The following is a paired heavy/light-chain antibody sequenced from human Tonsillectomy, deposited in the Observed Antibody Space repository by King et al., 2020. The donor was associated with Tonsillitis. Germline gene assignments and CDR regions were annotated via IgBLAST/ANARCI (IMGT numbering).Light chain of an antibody. Sequence: SYELTQPPSVSVSPGQTAMITCSGDALPNQFAYWYQQKPGQAPVLVIYKDMERPSGIPERFSGSSSGTTVTLTISGVQAEDEADYYCQSADSSGTWVFGGGTKLTVL. J-gene: IGLJ3*02. CDR3: QSADSSGTWV. V-gene: IGLV3-25*02. CDR1: ALPNQF. CDR2: KDM.
Heavy chain of an antibody. J-gene: IGHJ4*02. V-gene: IGHV3-30-3*01. CDR1: AFTFRSYA. Sequence: QVQLVESGGGVVQPGRSLRLSCAASAFTFRSYAMHWVRQAPGKGLEWVAVISYDGSNKYYADSVKGRFTISRDNSKNTLYLQMNSLRSEDTAVYYCASEYYYDSSGYYGLGWGQGTLVTVSS. CDR2: ISYDGSNK. D-gene: IGHD3-22*01. CDR3: ASEYYYDSSGYYGLG.